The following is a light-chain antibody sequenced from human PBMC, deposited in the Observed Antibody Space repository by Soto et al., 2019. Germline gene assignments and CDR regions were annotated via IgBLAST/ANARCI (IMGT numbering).Light chain of an antibody. V-gene: IGKV1-39*01. CDR3: QQNFNIILT. CDR1: QSISTY. Sequence: DIHMTQSPSSLAASVGDRVTSTCRASQSISTYLSWYQQKPGTAPRLLISSASNLHTGVPSRFSGSGSGAAFTLTIRSLQPEDSATYFCQQNFNIILTFGGGTKVDIK. CDR2: SAS. J-gene: IGKJ4*01.